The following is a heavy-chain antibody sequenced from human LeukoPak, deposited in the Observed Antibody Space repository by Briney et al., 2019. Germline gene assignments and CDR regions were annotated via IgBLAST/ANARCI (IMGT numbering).Heavy chain of an antibody. CDR1: GGSINTNRYY. CDR2: IYYSGNT. J-gene: IGHJ4*02. Sequence: SETLSLTCTVSGGSINTNRYYWGCIRQPPGKGLEWIGSIYYSGNTYYNPSLKSRVTLSVDTSKNQFSLKLSSVTAADTAVYYFARGDPDSSGYYPFDYWGQGTLVTVSS. CDR3: ARGDPDSSGYYPFDY. D-gene: IGHD3-22*01. V-gene: IGHV4-39*01.